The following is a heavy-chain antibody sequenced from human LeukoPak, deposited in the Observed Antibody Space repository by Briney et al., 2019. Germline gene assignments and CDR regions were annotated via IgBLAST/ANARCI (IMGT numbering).Heavy chain of an antibody. CDR1: GYTFTNYG. V-gene: IGHV1-18*01. Sequence: GASVKVSCKASGYTFTNYGINWVRQAPGQGLEWMGWISADNGNTNYAQKVQGRVTMTTDTSTSTAYMEPRSLRSDDTAVYYCARTPHRSLEWLYWGFFDYWGQGTLVTVSS. D-gene: IGHD3-3*01. J-gene: IGHJ4*02. CDR3: ARTPHRSLEWLYWGFFDY. CDR2: ISADNGNT.